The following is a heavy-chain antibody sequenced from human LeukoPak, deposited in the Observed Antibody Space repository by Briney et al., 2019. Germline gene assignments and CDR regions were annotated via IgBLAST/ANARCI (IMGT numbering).Heavy chain of an antibody. D-gene: IGHD3-9*01. Sequence: GESLKISCKGSGYSFTSYWIGWVRQMPGKGLEWMGIIYPGDSDTRCSPSFQGQVTISADKSISTAYLQWSSLKASDTAMYYCARSNVLRYFDRLLPFDYWGQGTLVTVSS. J-gene: IGHJ4*02. CDR1: GYSFTSYW. CDR2: IYPGDSDT. V-gene: IGHV5-51*01. CDR3: ARSNVLRYFDRLLPFDY.